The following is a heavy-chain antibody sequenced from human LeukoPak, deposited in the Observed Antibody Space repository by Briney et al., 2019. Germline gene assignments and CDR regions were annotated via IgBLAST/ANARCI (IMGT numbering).Heavy chain of an antibody. CDR3: ARHGPYYYGSGTSRIDY. CDR1: GGSISSYY. J-gene: IGHJ4*02. Sequence: SETLSLTCTVSGGSISSYYWSWIRQPPGKGLEWIGYIYYSGSTNYNPSLKSRVTISVDTSKNQFSLKLSSVTAADTAVYYCARHGPYYYGSGTSRIDYWGQGTLVTVSS. D-gene: IGHD3-10*01. V-gene: IGHV4-59*08. CDR2: IYYSGST.